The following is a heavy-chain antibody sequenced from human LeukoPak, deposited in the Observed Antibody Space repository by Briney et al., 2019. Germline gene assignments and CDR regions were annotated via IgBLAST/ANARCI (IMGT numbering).Heavy chain of an antibody. J-gene: IGHJ4*02. CDR3: ARNLHYDYVWGSYFHY. Sequence: VSVKVSCKASGYTFTSYGISWVRQAPGQGLEWMGWISAYNGNTNYAQKLQGRVTMTTDTSTSTAYMELRSLRSDDTAVYYCARNLHYDYVWGSYFHYWGQGTLVTVSS. CDR2: ISAYNGNT. V-gene: IGHV1-18*01. CDR1: GYTFTSYG. D-gene: IGHD3-16*01.